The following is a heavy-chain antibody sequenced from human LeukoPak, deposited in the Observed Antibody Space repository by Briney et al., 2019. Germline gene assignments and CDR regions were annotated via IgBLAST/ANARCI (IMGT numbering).Heavy chain of an antibody. CDR3: ARMVRGLTLDY. CDR1: GGSISSYY. J-gene: IGHJ4*02. CDR2: IYYSGST. Sequence: SETLSLTCTVSGGSISSYYWSWIRQPPGKGLEWIGYIYYSGSTNYNPSLKSRVTISVDTSKNQFSLKLSSVTAADTAVYYCARMVRGLTLDYWGQGTLVTVSS. D-gene: IGHD3-10*01. V-gene: IGHV4-59*01.